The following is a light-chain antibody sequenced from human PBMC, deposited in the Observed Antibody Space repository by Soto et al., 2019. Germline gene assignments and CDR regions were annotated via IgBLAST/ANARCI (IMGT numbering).Light chain of an antibody. CDR3: QQYNNWPST. CDR2: GAS. V-gene: IGKV3-15*01. J-gene: IGKJ1*01. Sequence: EIVMTQSPATLSVSPGERATLSCRASQSVSSNLAWYQQKPGQAPRLLIYGASTRATGIPARFSGSGSGTEFTLTISSLQSEDFAVYYWQQYNNWPSTFGQGTKVELK. CDR1: QSVSSN.